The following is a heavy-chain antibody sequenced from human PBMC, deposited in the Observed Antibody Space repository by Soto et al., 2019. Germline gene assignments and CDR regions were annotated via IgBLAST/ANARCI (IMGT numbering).Heavy chain of an antibody. J-gene: IGHJ6*03. V-gene: IGHV4-31*03. CDR3: ARWGGLWYSSSSPMSAPYYYYYMDV. D-gene: IGHD6-6*01. CDR1: GGSISSGGYY. CDR2: IYYSGST. Sequence: ASETLSLTCTVSGGSISSGGYYWSWIRQHPGKGLEWIGYIYYSGSTYYNPSLKSRVTISVDTSKNQFSLKLSSVTAADTAVYYCARWGGLWYSSSSPMSAPYYYYYMDVWGKGTTVTVSS.